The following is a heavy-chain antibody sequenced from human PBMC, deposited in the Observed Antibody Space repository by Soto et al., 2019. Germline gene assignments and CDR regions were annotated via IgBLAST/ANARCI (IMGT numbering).Heavy chain of an antibody. CDR2: INPNSGGT. CDR1: GYTFTGYY. CDR3: ATGIYCSGGSCYSPFDY. J-gene: IGHJ4*02. V-gene: IGHV1-2*04. D-gene: IGHD2-15*01. Sequence: ASVKVSCKASGYTFTGYYMHWVRQAPGQGLEWMGWINPNSGGTNYAQKFQGWVTMTRDTSTDTAYMELSSLRSEDTAVYYCATGIYCSGGSCYSPFDYWGQGTLVTVSS.